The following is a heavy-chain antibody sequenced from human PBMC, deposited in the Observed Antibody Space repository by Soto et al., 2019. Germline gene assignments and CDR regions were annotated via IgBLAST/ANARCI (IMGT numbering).Heavy chain of an antibody. CDR2: IYWDDYK. V-gene: IGHV2-5*02. CDR3: AYRLLVVVYNSGSVDY. D-gene: IGHD3-10*01. CDR1: GFSLRSSGVG. J-gene: IGHJ4*02. Sequence: QITLKESGPALVKPTQTLTLTCTFSGFSLRSSGVGVGWIRQPPGKALEGLALIYWDDYKRYNPSLKSRLSITQDASKDRVVLTLATVDLVDTATYYCAYRLLVVVYNSGSVDYWGQGTLLTVSS.